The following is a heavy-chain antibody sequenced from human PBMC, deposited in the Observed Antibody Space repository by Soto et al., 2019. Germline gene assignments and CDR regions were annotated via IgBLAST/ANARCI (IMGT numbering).Heavy chain of an antibody. CDR1: GYSISSGYY. V-gene: IGHV4-38-2*01. Sequence: QVQLQESGPGLVKPSETLSLICAVSGYSISSGYYWGWIRQPPGKGLEWIGDIYHSGSTYYNPSLKSRVTRSLDTSKNQFSLRLNAVTAADTAVYYCAKRRGIYDSSGYYNWFDPWGQGTLVTVSS. CDR3: AKRRGIYDSSGYYNWFDP. J-gene: IGHJ5*02. CDR2: IYHSGST. D-gene: IGHD3-22*01.